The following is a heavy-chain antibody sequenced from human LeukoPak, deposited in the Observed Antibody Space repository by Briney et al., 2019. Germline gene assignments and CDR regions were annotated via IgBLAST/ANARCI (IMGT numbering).Heavy chain of an antibody. D-gene: IGHD3-10*01. V-gene: IGHV3-23*01. CDR3: AAARSLWFGGNWFDP. Sequence: GGSLRLSCAASGFTFSSYAMSGVRQAPGKGLEWVSAISGSGGSTYYADSVKGRFTISRDNSKNTLYLQMNSLRAEDTAVYYCAAARSLWFGGNWFDPWGQGTLVTVSS. CDR1: GFTFSSYA. J-gene: IGHJ5*02. CDR2: ISGSGGST.